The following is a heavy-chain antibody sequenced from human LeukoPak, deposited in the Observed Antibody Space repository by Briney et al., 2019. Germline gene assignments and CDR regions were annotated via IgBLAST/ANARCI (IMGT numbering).Heavy chain of an antibody. CDR1: GFTFSSYG. D-gene: IGHD3-10*01. CDR3: AKLVEWFGELPSGYFDY. Sequence: GGSLRLSCAASGFTFSSYGMHWVRQAPGKGLEWVAFIRYDGSNKYYADSVKGRFTISRDNSKNTLYLQMNSLRAEDTAVYYCAKLVEWFGELPSGYFDYWGQGTLVTVSS. J-gene: IGHJ4*02. CDR2: IRYDGSNK. V-gene: IGHV3-30*02.